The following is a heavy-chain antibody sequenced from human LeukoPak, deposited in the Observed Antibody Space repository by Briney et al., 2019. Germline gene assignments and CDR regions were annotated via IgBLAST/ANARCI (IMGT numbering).Heavy chain of an antibody. V-gene: IGHV4-39*07. CDR2: IYYSGST. Sequence: PSETLSLTCTVSGGSISSSSYYWGWLRQPPGKGLEWIGSIYYSGSTYYNPSLKSRVTISVDTSKNQFSLKLSSVTAADTAVYYCARVTRGFNYDILTGYSPFYYYYYMDVWGKGTTVTVSS. CDR1: GGSISSSSYY. J-gene: IGHJ6*03. D-gene: IGHD3-9*01. CDR3: ARVTRGFNYDILTGYSPFYYYYYMDV.